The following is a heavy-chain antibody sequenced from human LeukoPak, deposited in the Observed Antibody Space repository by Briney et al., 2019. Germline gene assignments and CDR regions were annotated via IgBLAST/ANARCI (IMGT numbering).Heavy chain of an antibody. J-gene: IGHJ4*02. CDR1: GYSFNSQG. CDR3: ARESGWSNFDY. V-gene: IGHV7-4-1*02. Sequence: GASVKVSCKASGYSFNSQGMNWVRQAPGQGLEWMGWINTDSGNPTYAQGFTGRFVFSLDSSVSTAYLQISNLMPEDTAVYYCARESGWSNFDYWGQGTLVTVSS. CDR2: INTDSGNP. D-gene: IGHD6-19*01.